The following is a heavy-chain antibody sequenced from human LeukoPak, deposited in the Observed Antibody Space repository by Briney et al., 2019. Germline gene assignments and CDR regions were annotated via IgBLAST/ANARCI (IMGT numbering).Heavy chain of an antibody. D-gene: IGHD3-22*01. CDR2: IYSGGST. V-gene: IGHV3-53*01. CDR3: ARVSYDSSGYYFDY. J-gene: IGHJ4*02. Sequence: PGGSLRLICAASGFTVSSNYMSWVRQAPGKGLEWVAVIYSGGSTYYEDSVKGRFTISRDNSKNTLYLQMNSLRAEDTAAYYCARVSYDSSGYYFDYWGQGTLVTVSS. CDR1: GFTVSSNY.